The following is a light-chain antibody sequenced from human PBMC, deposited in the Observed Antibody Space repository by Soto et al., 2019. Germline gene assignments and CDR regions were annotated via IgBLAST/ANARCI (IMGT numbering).Light chain of an antibody. J-gene: IGKJ5*01. CDR2: DAS. CDR1: QSVSSY. V-gene: IGKV3-11*01. CDR3: QQYNNWPLL. Sequence: EIVLTQSPATLSLSPGERATLSCRASQSVSSYLAWYQQKPGQAPRLLIYDASNRAAGIPARFSGSGSGTDFTLTISSLQSEDFAVYYCQQYNNWPLLFGQGTRLEIK.